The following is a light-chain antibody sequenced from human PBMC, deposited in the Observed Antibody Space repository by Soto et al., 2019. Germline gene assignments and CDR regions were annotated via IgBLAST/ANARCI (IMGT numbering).Light chain of an antibody. CDR1: QNDGNN. CDR3: QQRSRWPRGT. J-gene: IGKJ2*02. CDR2: AAS. Sequence: VLTQSPATLSLSPGQSATLSCRASQNDGNNLAWYQQKSGQAPRLLIYAASDRATGVPARFSGGMSGTDFTLTISSLEPEDFATYFCQQRSRWPRGTFGRGTKVEMK. V-gene: IGKV3-11*01.